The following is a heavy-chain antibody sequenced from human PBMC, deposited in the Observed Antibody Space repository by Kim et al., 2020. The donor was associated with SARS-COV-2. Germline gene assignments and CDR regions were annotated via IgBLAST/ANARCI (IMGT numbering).Heavy chain of an antibody. Sequence: ASVKVSCKASGYTFTSYGISWVRQAPGQGLEWMGWISAYNGNTNYAQKLQGRVTMTTDTSTSTAYMELRSLRSDDTAVYYCARSTAPMVRGVIITWYYYYGMDVWGQGTTVTVSS. D-gene: IGHD3-10*01. V-gene: IGHV1-18*01. CDR2: ISAYNGNT. J-gene: IGHJ6*02. CDR1: GYTFTSYG. CDR3: ARSTAPMVRGVIITWYYYYGMDV.